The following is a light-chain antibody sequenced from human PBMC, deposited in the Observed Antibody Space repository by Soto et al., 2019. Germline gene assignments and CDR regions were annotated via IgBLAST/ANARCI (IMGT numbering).Light chain of an antibody. Sequence: QSVLTQSSSASASLGSSVKLTCTLSGGHSSYIIAWHQQQPGKAPRYLMKLEGSGSYNKGSGVPDRFSGSSSGADRYLTISNLQFEDEADYYCETWDSNIHWVFGGRTKLTVL. CDR1: GGHSSYI. V-gene: IGLV4-60*02. CDR3: ETWDSNIHWV. J-gene: IGLJ3*02. CDR2: LEGSGSY.